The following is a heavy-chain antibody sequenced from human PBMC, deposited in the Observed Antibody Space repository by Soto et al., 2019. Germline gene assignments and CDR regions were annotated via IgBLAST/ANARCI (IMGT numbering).Heavy chain of an antibody. CDR2: IYYSGST. J-gene: IGHJ6*02. Sequence: PSEALSLTRTVSGGSISSYYWSWIRQPPGKGLEWIGYIYYSGSTNYNPSLKSRVTISVDTSKNQFSLKLSSVTAADTAVYYCARDQSIAARPLGFLDYYYGMDVWGQGTTGTVSS. CDR3: ARDQSIAARPLGFLDYYYGMDV. CDR1: GGSISSYY. D-gene: IGHD6-6*01. V-gene: IGHV4-59*01.